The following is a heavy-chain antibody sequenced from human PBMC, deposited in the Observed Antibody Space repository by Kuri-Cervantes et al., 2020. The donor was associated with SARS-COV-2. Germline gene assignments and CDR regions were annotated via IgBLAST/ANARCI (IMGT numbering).Heavy chain of an antibody. D-gene: IGHD5-12*01. CDR1: GYTLIELS. V-gene: IGHV1-24*01. CDR3: ATSSAIVATISWFDP. J-gene: IGHJ5*02. Sequence: ASVKVSCKVSGYTLIELSMHWVRQAPGKGLEWMGGFDPGDGETIYAQKFQGRVTMTEDTSTDTAYMELSSLRSEDTAVYYCATSSAIVATISWFDPWGQGTLVTVSS. CDR2: FDPGDGET.